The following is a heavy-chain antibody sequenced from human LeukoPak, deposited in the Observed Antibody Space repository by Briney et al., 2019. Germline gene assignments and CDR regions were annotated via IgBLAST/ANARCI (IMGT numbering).Heavy chain of an antibody. J-gene: IGHJ4*02. D-gene: IGHD4-17*01. CDR3: ARDHPVTTMDY. Sequence: SGGSLRLSCAASGFNVSSNHMSWVRQAPGKGLEWVSVVYSGGSRYYADSVSGRFTISRDNSKNTLYLQMNSLRAEDTAVYYCARDHPVTTMDYWGQGTLVTVSS. CDR1: GFNVSSNH. CDR2: VYSGGSR. V-gene: IGHV3-66*01.